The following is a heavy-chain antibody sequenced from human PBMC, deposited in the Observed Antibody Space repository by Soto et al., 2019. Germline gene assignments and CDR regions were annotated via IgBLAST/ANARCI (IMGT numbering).Heavy chain of an antibody. V-gene: IGHV4-61*03. J-gene: IGHJ5*02. CDR1: GGSVSSGSYY. D-gene: IGHD3-22*01. CDR3: ARVGPWVPYYYDSSPYTFENWFDP. CDR2: IYHGGST. Sequence: LSLTCTVSGGSVSSGSYYWSWIRQPPGKGLEWIGYIYHGGSTYYNPSLNSRVTLSIDMTNNHVSLILISVTAADTAVYYCARVGPWVPYYYDSSPYTFENWFDPWGQGTLVTVSS.